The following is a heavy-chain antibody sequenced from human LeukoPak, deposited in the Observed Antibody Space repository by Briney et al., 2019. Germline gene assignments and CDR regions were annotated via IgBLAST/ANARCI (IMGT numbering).Heavy chain of an antibody. D-gene: IGHD6-25*01. J-gene: IGHJ3*02. V-gene: IGHV3-21*01. CDR3: ARDARDKYSSDLGPIGAFDI. CDR2: ISSSGDHI. CDR1: GFSFSIYS. Sequence: PGGSLRLSCAASGFSFSIYSMNWVRRAPGNGLEWVSSISSSGDHIYYADSVKGLFTMSRDNAKNSVSLEMNSLRAEDTAVYYCARDARDKYSSDLGPIGAFDIWGQGTMVTVSS.